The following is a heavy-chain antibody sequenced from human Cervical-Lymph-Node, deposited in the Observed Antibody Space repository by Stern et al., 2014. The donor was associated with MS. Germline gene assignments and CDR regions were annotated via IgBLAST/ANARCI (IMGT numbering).Heavy chain of an antibody. J-gene: IGHJ4*02. CDR1: GGSLNSHY. CDR3: ARDMGGDYAD. D-gene: IGHD4-17*01. V-gene: IGHV4-59*11. CDR2: IYHTGRT. Sequence: QVQLQESGPGLVKPSETLSLTCTVSGGSLNSHYWTWIRQPPGKGLEWIGFIYHTGRTEYNPSLKSRVTISLHRSKNQISLQVTSVTAADTAMYYCARDMGGDYADWGQGILVTVSS.